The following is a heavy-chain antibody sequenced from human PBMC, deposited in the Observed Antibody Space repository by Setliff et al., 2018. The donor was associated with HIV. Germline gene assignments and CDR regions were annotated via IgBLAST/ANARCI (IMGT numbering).Heavy chain of an antibody. J-gene: IGHJ6*03. CDR1: GYTFTSYA. Sequence: ASVKVSCKASGYTFTSYAMHWVRQAPGQRLEWMGWINAGNGNTKYSQKFQGRVTITRDTYASTAYMELSSLRSEDTAVYYCARDGGDTAMVSYYYYYYMDVWGKGTTVTVSS. CDR2: INAGNGNT. D-gene: IGHD5-18*01. CDR3: ARDGGDTAMVSYYYYYYMDV. V-gene: IGHV1-3*01.